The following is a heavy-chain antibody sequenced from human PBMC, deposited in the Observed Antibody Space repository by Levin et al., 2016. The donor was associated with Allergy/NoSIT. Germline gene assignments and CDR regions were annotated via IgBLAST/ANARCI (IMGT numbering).Heavy chain of an antibody. Sequence: ASVKVSCKASGYTFTSYAMHWVRQAPGQRLEWMGWINAGNGNTKYSQKFQGRVTITRDTSASTAYMELSSLRSEDTAVYYCARDGWLAGWNYGMDVWGQGTTVTVSS. CDR3: ARDGWLAGWNYGMDV. CDR1: GYTFTSYA. V-gene: IGHV1-3*01. J-gene: IGHJ6*02. D-gene: IGHD5-24*01. CDR2: INAGNGNT.